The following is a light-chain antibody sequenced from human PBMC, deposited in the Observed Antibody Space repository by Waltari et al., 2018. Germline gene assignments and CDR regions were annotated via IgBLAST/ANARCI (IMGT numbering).Light chain of an antibody. V-gene: IGKV3-11*01. Sequence: EVVLTQSPATLSLSPGESATLSCRASQSVRSYLAWYQQKPGQAPRHLMYDVASRATGLPARFSGSGSGTDFTRTISSPEPEDSAVYFCQQRSNWPLTFGGGTKVEIK. CDR2: DVA. CDR3: QQRSNWPLT. CDR1: QSVRSY. J-gene: IGKJ4*01.